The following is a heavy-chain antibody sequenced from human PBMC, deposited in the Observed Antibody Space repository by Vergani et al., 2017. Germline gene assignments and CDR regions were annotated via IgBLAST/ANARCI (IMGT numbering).Heavy chain of an antibody. Sequence: QVQLQQWGAGLLKPSETLSLTCAVYGGSFSGYYWSWIRQPPGKGLEWIGEINHSGSTNYNPSLKSRVTISVDTSKNQFSLKLSSVTAADTAVYYCARLRLGIVGPTKAFDIWGQGTMVTVSS. D-gene: IGHD1-26*01. CDR1: GGSFSGYY. CDR3: ARLRLGIVGPTKAFDI. V-gene: IGHV4-34*01. CDR2: INHSGST. J-gene: IGHJ3*02.